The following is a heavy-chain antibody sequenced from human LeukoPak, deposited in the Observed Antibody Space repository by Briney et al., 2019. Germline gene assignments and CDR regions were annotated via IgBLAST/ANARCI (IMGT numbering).Heavy chain of an antibody. D-gene: IGHD2-8*01. CDR2: INPNSGGA. CDR1: GYTFTGYY. V-gene: IGHV1-2*02. Sequence: GASVKVSCKASGYTFTGYYMHWVRQAPGQGLEWMGWINPNSGGANYAQKFQGRVTMTRDTSISTAYMELSRLRSGDTAVYYCARDPEGRCEPPVWFDPWGQGTLVTVSS. J-gene: IGHJ5*02. CDR3: ARDPEGRCEPPVWFDP.